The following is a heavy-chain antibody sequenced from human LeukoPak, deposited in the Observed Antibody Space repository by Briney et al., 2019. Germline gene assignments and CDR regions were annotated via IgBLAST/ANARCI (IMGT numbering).Heavy chain of an antibody. J-gene: IGHJ4*02. D-gene: IGHD6-13*01. Sequence: SETLSLTCTVSGGSIGSYYWSWIRQPPGKGLEWIGYIYYSGSTNYNPSLKSRVTISVDTSKNQFSLKLSSVTAADTAVYYCARYSDAGYSSSWYNYYFDYWGQGTLVTVSS. CDR3: ARYSDAGYSSSWYNYYFDY. CDR2: IYYSGST. CDR1: GGSIGSYY. V-gene: IGHV4-59*01.